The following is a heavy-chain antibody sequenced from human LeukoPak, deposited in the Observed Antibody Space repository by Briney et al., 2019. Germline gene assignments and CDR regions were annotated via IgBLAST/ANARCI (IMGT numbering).Heavy chain of an antibody. CDR3: APDTMTFDY. CDR2: INPKSGGT. V-gene: IGHV1-2*02. D-gene: IGHD5-18*01. Sequence: ASVKVSCKASGYSFIDYYMHWVRQAPGQGLEWMGWINPKSGGTNYAQKFQDRVTMTTDTSISTAYIELSRLTSDDTAVYYCAPDTMTFDYWRQGTLVSDSS. CDR1: GYSFIDYY. J-gene: IGHJ4*02.